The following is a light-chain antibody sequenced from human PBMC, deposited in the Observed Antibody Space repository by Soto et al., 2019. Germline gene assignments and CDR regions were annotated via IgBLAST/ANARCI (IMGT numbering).Light chain of an antibody. CDR2: LEGSGSY. Sequence: VLTQSSSASASLGSSVKLTCTLSSGHSSYIIAWHQQQPGKAPRYFMKLEGSGSYYKGSGVPDRFSGSSSGADRYLTISNLQSEDEADYYCETWDSNTRVFGGGTKLTVL. V-gene: IGLV4-60*03. J-gene: IGLJ2*01. CDR3: ETWDSNTRV. CDR1: SGHSSYI.